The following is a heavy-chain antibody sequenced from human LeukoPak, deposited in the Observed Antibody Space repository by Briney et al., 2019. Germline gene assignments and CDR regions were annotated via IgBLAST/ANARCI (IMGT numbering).Heavy chain of an antibody. V-gene: IGHV4-39*07. J-gene: IGHJ4*02. D-gene: IGHD3-22*01. CDR3: ARGTMIVVVGDFDY. CDR1: GGSISSSSYY. Sequence: PSETLSLTCTVSGGSISSSSYYWGWIRQPPGKGLEWIGSIYYSGSTYYNPSLKSRVTISVDTSKNQFSLKLSSVTAADTAVYYCARGTMIVVVGDFDYWGQGTLVTVSS. CDR2: IYYSGST.